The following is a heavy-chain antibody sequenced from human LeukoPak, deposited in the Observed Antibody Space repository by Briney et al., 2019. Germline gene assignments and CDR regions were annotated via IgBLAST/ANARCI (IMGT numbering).Heavy chain of an antibody. D-gene: IGHD1-14*01. Sequence: GRSLRLSCAASGFTFSSYAMHWVRQAPGKGLEWVAVIPYDGSNKYYADSVKGRFTISRDNSKNTLYLQMNSLRAEDTAVYYCASPGHSAAYDYWGQGTLVTVSS. V-gene: IGHV3-30*01. J-gene: IGHJ4*02. CDR2: IPYDGSNK. CDR3: ASPGHSAAYDY. CDR1: GFTFSSYA.